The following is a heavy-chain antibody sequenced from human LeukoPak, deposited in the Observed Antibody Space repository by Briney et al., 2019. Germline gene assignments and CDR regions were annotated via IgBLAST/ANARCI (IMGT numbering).Heavy chain of an antibody. D-gene: IGHD6-19*01. CDR1: GFTFSSYA. CDR3: ARDQESYSSGRRPFDY. V-gene: IGHV3-30*04. Sequence: GGSLRLSCAASGFTFSSYAMHWVRQAPGKGLEWVAVISYDGSNKYYADSVKGRFTISRDNSKNTLYLQMNSLRAEDTAVYYCARDQESYSSGRRPFDYWGQGTLVTVSP. J-gene: IGHJ4*02. CDR2: ISYDGSNK.